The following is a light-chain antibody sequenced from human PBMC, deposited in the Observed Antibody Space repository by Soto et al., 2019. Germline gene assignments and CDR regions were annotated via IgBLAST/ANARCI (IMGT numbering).Light chain of an antibody. CDR3: ISYTDRQSYL. J-gene: IGLJ1*01. Sequence: QSAVAEPDSVSGSPGQSITISCSGTSSDIGSYDHVAWYQQFPGKSPKLIIYAVSDRPSGVSDRFSGSKSGISASLTISGLQTQDEADYYCISYTDRQSYLFGTGTKVTVL. CDR2: AVS. CDR1: SSDIGSYDH. V-gene: IGLV2-14*03.